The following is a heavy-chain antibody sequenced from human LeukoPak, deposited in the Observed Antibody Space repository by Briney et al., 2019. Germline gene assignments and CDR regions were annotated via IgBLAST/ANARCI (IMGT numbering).Heavy chain of an antibody. CDR3: ARRVDATRWFDP. CDR2: INGDGTTK. V-gene: IGHV3-74*01. D-gene: IGHD2-15*01. J-gene: IGHJ5*02. CDR1: GFTFSDYF. Sequence: GGSLRLSCSASGFTFSDYFMHWVRQAPGEGLVWVSRINGDGTTKIYADSVKGRFTISRDNAKNTLYLQMNSLRAEDTAIYYCARRVDATRWFDPWGQGTLVTVSS.